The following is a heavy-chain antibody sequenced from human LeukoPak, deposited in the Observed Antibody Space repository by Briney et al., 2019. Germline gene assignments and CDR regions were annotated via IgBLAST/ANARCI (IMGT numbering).Heavy chain of an antibody. J-gene: IGHJ5*02. CDR2: ISGSGDST. D-gene: IGHD5-12*01. Sequence: GGSLRLSCAASGFTFSSYAMSWVRQAPGKGLEWVSAISGSGDSTYYADSVKGRFTISRDNSKNTLYLQMNSLRAEDTAVYYCAKVLPEGYSGYDWPDGWFDPWGQGTLVTVSS. CDR3: AKVLPEGYSGYDWPDGWFDP. V-gene: IGHV3-23*01. CDR1: GFTFSSYA.